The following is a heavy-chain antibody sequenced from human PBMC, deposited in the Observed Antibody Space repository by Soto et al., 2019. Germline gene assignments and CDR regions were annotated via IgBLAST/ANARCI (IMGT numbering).Heavy chain of an antibody. CDR1: GGSISSSSYY. D-gene: IGHD2-2*01. V-gene: IGHV4-39*01. Sequence: SETLSLTCTVSGGSISSSSYYWGWIRQPPGKGLEWIGSIYYSGSTYYNPSLKSRVTISVDTSKNQFSLKLSSETAADTAVYYCAKGYCSSTSCYESYNWFDPWGQGTLVTVSS. CDR2: IYYSGST. J-gene: IGHJ5*02. CDR3: AKGYCSSTSCYESYNWFDP.